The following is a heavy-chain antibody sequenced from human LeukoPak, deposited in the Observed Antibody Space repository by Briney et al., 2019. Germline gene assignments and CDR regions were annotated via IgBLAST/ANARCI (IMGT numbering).Heavy chain of an antibody. J-gene: IGHJ6*03. D-gene: IGHD6-6*01. CDR2: MNYNSGNT. CDR1: GYTFISYD. CDR3: ARERTSLVLHYYYYCDMDV. V-gene: IGHV1-8*03. Sequence: ASVQVSCKASGYTFISYDINWVRQATAQGLEWMGWMNYNSGNTGYAQKFRGRDTITRNTSISTAYMELSSLRSEDTAVYYCARERTSLVLHYYYYCDMDVWGKGTTVTVSS.